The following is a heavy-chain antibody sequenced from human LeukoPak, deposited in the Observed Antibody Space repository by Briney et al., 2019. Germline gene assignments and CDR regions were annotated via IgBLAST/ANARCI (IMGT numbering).Heavy chain of an antibody. Sequence: SETLSLTCTVSVGSISGSHYYWAWIRQPPGKGLEWIGMINYSGNRYYNPSLWSRVTISVDTSTNQFSLNLDSVTAADTAVYYCASGYDYWGQGTLVAVSS. J-gene: IGHJ4*02. CDR2: INYSGNR. D-gene: IGHD3-22*01. CDR3: ASGYDY. V-gene: IGHV4-39*01. CDR1: VGSISGSHYY.